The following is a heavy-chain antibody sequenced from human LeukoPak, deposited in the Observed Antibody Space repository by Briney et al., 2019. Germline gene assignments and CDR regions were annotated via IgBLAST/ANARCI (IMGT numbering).Heavy chain of an antibody. CDR1: GGSISSYY. CDR3: ARATYVVGATFDY. V-gene: IGHV4-59*01. J-gene: IGHJ4*02. CDR2: IYYSGST. Sequence: SETRSLTCTVSGGSISSYYWSWIRQPPGKGLEWIGYIYYSGSTNYNPSLKSRVTISVDTSKNQFSLKLSSVTAADTAVYYCARATYVVGATFDYWGQGTLVTVSS. D-gene: IGHD1-26*01.